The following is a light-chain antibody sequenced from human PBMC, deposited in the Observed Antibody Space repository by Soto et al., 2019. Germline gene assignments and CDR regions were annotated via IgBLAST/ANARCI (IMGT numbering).Light chain of an antibody. V-gene: IGLV2-14*01. J-gene: IGLJ2*01. CDR3: SSYTSSSLVV. CDR2: EVS. Sequence: QSALTQPASVSGSPGQSITISRTGTSSDVGGYNYVSWYQQHPGKAPKLMIYEVSNRPSGVSNRFSGSKSGNTASLTISGLQAEDEADYYCSSYTSSSLVVFGGGTKLTVL. CDR1: SSDVGGYNY.